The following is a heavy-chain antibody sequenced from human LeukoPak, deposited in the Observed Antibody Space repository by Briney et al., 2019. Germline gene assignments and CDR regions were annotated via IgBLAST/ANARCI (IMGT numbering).Heavy chain of an antibody. Sequence: SETLSLTCAVYGGSFSGYYWSLIRQPPGKGLEWIGEINHSGSTNYNPSLKSRVTISVDTSKNQFSLKLSSVTAADTAVYYCARVVYYYDSSGYFDYWGQGTLVTVSS. V-gene: IGHV4-34*01. D-gene: IGHD3-22*01. CDR3: ARVVYYYDSSGYFDY. CDR2: INHSGST. CDR1: GGSFSGYY. J-gene: IGHJ4*02.